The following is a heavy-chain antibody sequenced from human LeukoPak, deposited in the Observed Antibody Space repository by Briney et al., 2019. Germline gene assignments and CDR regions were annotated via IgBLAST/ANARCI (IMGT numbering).Heavy chain of an antibody. J-gene: IGHJ4*02. CDR2: IYTSGST. Sequence: PSETLSLTCSVSGYSISSGYYWGWIRQPAGKGLEWIGRIYTSGSTNYKPSLKSRVTISLDTSKNHFSLRLSSVTAADTAVYYCARLGPLLSYWGQGTLVTVSS. V-gene: IGHV4-61*02. CDR3: ARLGPLLSY. CDR1: GYSISSGYY.